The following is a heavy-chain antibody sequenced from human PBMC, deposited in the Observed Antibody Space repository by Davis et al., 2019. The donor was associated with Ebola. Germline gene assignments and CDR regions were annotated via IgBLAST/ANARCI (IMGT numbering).Heavy chain of an antibody. CDR3: TRDHWAVAGYFDY. D-gene: IGHD6-19*01. CDR2: IRSKAYGGTT. V-gene: IGHV3-49*04. Sequence: GESLKISCAASGFTVSSNYMSWVRQAPGKGLEWVGFIRSKAYGGTTEYAASVKGRFTISRDDSKSIAYLQMNSLKTEDTAVYYCTRDHWAVAGYFDYWGQGTLVTVSS. J-gene: IGHJ4*02. CDR1: GFTVSSNY.